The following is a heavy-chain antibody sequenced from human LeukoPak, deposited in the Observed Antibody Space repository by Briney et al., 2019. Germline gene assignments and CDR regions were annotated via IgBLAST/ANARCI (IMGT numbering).Heavy chain of an antibody. CDR2: IRYDGSNK. CDR1: GFTFSSYG. D-gene: IGHD2-2*01. Sequence: PGGSLRLSCAASGFTFSSYGMHWVRQAPGKGLEWVVFIRYDGSNKYYADSVKGRFTIFRDNSKNTLYLQMNSLRAEDTAVYYCAKDYLGYCSSTSCYGRDYYFDYWGQGTLVTVSS. V-gene: IGHV3-30*02. J-gene: IGHJ4*02. CDR3: AKDYLGYCSSTSCYGRDYYFDY.